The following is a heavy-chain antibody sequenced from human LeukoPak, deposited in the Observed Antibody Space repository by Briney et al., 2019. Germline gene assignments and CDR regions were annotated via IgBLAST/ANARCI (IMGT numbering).Heavy chain of an antibody. CDR2: ISTSSSYI. V-gene: IGHV3-21*01. CDR1: GFTFSSYS. CDR3: AGLTTIFGYIDY. J-gene: IGHJ4*02. Sequence: PGGSLRLSCAASGFTFSSYSMNWPRQAPGKGLEWVSSISTSSSYIYYADSVKGRFTLSRDDAKNSLYLQMNSLRAEDTAVYYCAGLTTIFGYIDYWGQGTLVTVSS. D-gene: IGHD3-3*01.